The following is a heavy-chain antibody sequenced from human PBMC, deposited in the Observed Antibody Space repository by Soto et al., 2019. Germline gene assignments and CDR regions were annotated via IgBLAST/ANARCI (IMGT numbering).Heavy chain of an antibody. CDR3: ASSARITTVTGLDAFDI. J-gene: IGHJ3*02. Sequence: PGGSLRLSCAASGFTVSSNYMSWVRQAPGKGLEWVSVIYSGGSTYYADSVKGRFTISRDNSKNTLYLQMNSLRAEDTAVYYCASSARITTVTGLDAFDIWGQGTMVTVSS. CDR2: IYSGGST. V-gene: IGHV3-66*01. D-gene: IGHD4-4*01. CDR1: GFTVSSNY.